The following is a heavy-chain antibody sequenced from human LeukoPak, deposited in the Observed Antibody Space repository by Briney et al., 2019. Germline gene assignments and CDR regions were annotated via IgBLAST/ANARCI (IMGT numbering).Heavy chain of an antibody. Sequence: ASETLSLTCSVSGGSISSSNYYWGRIRQPPGKGLEWIGTIYYSGSTYYNPSLKSRITISVDTSKNQFSLKMRSVTAADTAVYYCARPTSKLGSFDYWGQGTLVTVSS. V-gene: IGHV4-39*01. D-gene: IGHD2/OR15-2a*01. J-gene: IGHJ4*02. CDR2: IYYSGST. CDR3: ARPTSKLGSFDY. CDR1: GGSISSSNYY.